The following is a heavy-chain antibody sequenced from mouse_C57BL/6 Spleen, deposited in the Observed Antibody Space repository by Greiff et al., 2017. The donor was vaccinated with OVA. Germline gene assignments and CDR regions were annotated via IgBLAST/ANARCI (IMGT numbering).Heavy chain of an antibody. CDR1: GYSFTGYY. CDR2: INPSTGGT. V-gene: IGHV1-42*01. J-gene: IGHJ2*01. CDR3: ARGDGYLRDY. Sequence: VQLQQSGPELVKPGASVKISCKASGYSFTGYYMNWVKQSPEKSLEWIGEINPSTGGTTYNQKFKAKATLTVDKSSSTAYMQLKSLTSEDSAVYYCARGDGYLRDYWGQGTTLTVSS. D-gene: IGHD2-3*01.